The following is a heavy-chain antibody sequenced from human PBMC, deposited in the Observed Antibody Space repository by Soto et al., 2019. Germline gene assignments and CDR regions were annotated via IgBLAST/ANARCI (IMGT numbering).Heavy chain of an antibody. J-gene: IGHJ4*02. D-gene: IGHD2-2*01. CDR2: ISSTTNYI. Sequence: GGSLRLSCAASGFTFTRYSMNWVRQAPGKGLEWVSSISSTTNYIYYGDSMKGRFTISRDNAKNSLYLEMNSLRAEDTAVYYCARESSYLTSKFDYWGQGTLVTVYS. CDR3: ARESSYLTSKFDY. CDR1: GFTFTRYS. V-gene: IGHV3-21*06.